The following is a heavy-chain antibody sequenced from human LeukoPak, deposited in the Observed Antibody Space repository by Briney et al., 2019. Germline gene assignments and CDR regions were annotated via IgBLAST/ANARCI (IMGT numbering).Heavy chain of an antibody. Sequence: PSETLSLTCSVSGGSISSTAYYWGWIRQPPGRGLEWIGSIYYSGSTYYNPSLQSRVTISVDTSKNQFSLKLSSVTAADTAVYYCARVGGSLPLYYYYYYMDVWGKGTTVTVSS. V-gene: IGHV4-39*07. D-gene: IGHD3-16*01. CDR3: ARVGGSLPLYYYYYYMDV. J-gene: IGHJ6*03. CDR2: IYYSGST. CDR1: GGSISSTAYY.